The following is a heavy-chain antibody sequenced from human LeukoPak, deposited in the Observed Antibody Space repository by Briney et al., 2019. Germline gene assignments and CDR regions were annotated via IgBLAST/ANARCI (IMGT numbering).Heavy chain of an antibody. J-gene: IGHJ4*02. D-gene: IGHD3-10*01. V-gene: IGHV1-3*01. CDR3: ARERWFGGYSFDY. CDR2: INAGNGNT. CDR1: GYTFTSYA. Sequence: ASVKVSCKASGYTFTSYAMHWVRQAPGQRLEWMGWINAGNGNTKYSQKFQGRVTITRDTSASTAYMELSSLRSVDTAVYYCARERWFGGYSFDYWGQGTLVTVSS.